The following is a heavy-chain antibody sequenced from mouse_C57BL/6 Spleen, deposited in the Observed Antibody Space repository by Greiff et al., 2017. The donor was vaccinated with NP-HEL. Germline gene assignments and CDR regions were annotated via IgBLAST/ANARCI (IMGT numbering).Heavy chain of an antibody. D-gene: IGHD1-1*01. J-gene: IGHJ2*01. CDR1: GFTFSSYA. CDR2: ISDGGSYT. V-gene: IGHV5-4*01. Sequence: EVQLVESGGGLVKPGGSLKLSCAASGFTFSSYAMSWVRQTPEKRLEWVATISDGGSYTYYPDNVKGRFTISRDNAKNNLYLQMSHLKSEDTAMYYCARYGITTVVHFDYWGQGTTLTVSS. CDR3: ARYGITTVVHFDY.